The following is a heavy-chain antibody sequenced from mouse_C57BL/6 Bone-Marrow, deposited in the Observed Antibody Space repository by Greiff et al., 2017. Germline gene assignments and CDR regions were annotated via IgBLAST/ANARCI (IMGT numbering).Heavy chain of an antibody. Sequence: DVMLVESGGGLVQPKGSLKLSCAASGFTFNTYAMHWVRQAPGKGLEWVARIRSKSSNYATYYADSVKDRFTISRDDSQSMLYLKMNNLKTEDTAMYYCVRDLYEGYYGGAMDYWGQGTSVTVSS. CDR1: GFTFNTYA. CDR3: VRDLYEGYYGGAMDY. D-gene: IGHD2-3*01. V-gene: IGHV10-3*01. J-gene: IGHJ4*01. CDR2: IRSKSSNYAT.